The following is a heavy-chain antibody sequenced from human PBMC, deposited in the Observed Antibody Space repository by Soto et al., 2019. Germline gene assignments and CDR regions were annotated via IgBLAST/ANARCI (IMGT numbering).Heavy chain of an antibody. V-gene: IGHV4-31*03. CDR3: ASMQQLNWFDP. CDR2: IYYGGST. J-gene: IGHJ5*02. Sequence: SETLSLTCTVSGGSISSGGYYWSWIRQHPGKGLEWIGYIYYGGSTYYNPSLKSRVTISVDTSKNQFSLKLSSVTAADTAVYYCASMQQLNWFDPWGQGTLVTVSS. CDR1: GGSISSGGYY. D-gene: IGHD6-13*01.